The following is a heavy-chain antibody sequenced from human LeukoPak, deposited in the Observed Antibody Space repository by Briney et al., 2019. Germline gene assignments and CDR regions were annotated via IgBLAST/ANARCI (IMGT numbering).Heavy chain of an antibody. CDR2: ISVYNGNT. CDR3: ARQGYSGHSQGAADY. J-gene: IGHJ4*02. CDR1: GYTFSIYG. D-gene: IGHD4-23*01. V-gene: IGHV1-18*01. Sequence: ASVKVSCKASGYTFSIYGFSWVRQAPGQGLGWMGWISVYNGNTNYAQKFQGRVTMTTDTSTSTAHMELRSLRSDDTAVYYCARQGYSGHSQGAADYWGQGTLVTVSS.